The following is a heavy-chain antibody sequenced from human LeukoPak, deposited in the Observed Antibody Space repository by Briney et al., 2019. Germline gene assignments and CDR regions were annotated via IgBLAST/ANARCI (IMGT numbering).Heavy chain of an antibody. CDR1: GFTFSSYT. Sequence: GGSLRLSCAASGFTFSSYTMNWVRQAPGMGLEWVGRIKSKTDGGTTDYAAPVKGRFTISRDDSKNTLYLQMNSLKTEDTAVYYCTTDAPVLVATSKVYYYYYYMDVWGKGTTVTVSS. CDR3: TTDAPVLVATSKVYYYYYYMDV. J-gene: IGHJ6*03. D-gene: IGHD5-12*01. V-gene: IGHV3-15*01. CDR2: IKSKTDGGTT.